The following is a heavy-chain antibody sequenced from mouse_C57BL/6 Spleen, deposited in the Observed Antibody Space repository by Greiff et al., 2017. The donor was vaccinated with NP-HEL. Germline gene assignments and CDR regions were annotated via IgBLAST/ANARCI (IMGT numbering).Heavy chain of an antibody. D-gene: IGHD1-1*01. CDR1: GYTFTSYW. CDR2: IYPSDSET. CDR3: ARSPTVVAYYFDY. J-gene: IGHJ2*01. Sequence: QVQLQQPGAELVRPGSSVKLSCKASGYTFTSYWMDWVKQRPGQGLEWIGNIYPSDSETHYNQKFKDKATLTVDKSSSTAYMQLSSLTSEDSAVYYCARSPTVVAYYFDYWGQGTTLTVSS. V-gene: IGHV1-61*01.